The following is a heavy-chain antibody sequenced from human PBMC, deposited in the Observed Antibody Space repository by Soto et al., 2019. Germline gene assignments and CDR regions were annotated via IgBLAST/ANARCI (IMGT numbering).Heavy chain of an antibody. Sequence: EVQLVESGGDLVQRGGSLRLSCAASGFTFNIYSMNWVRQAPGKGLEWFSYITSATKTIKYADSVKGRFTISRDNAKNSLYLQSNGARDEDTAVYYCAISVDGHFDYWGQGTVVTVSS. CDR1: GFTFNIYS. V-gene: IGHV3-48*02. CDR2: ITSATKTI. CDR3: AISVDGHFDY. D-gene: IGHD3-3*02. J-gene: IGHJ4*02.